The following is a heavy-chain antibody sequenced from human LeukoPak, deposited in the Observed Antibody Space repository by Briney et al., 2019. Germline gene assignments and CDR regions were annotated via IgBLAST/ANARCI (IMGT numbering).Heavy chain of an antibody. CDR1: GFTFSNYW. CDR3: TRGGKSYFDQ. Sequence: GGSLRLSCAASGFTFSNYWMSWVRQAPGKGLEWVANVKQGGSEKYYLDSVKGRFTISRDNAENSLYLQMNSLRAEDTAVYYRTRGGKSYFDQWGQGTLVTVSS. V-gene: IGHV3-7*01. D-gene: IGHD4-23*01. CDR2: VKQGGSEK. J-gene: IGHJ4*02.